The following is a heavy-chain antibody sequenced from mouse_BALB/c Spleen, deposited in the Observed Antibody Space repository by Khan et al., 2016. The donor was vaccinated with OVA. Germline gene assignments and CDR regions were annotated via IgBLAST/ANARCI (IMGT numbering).Heavy chain of an antibody. CDR3: ARPYYGSARFAY. CDR1: GFSLTNYG. CDR2: IWAGGST. J-gene: IGHJ3*01. Sequence: VKLLESGPGLVAPSQSLSITCTVSGFSLTNYGVHWVRQPPREGLEWLGVIWAGGSTNYNSALMSRLSISKDNSKSQVFLKMNSLQTNDTAMYYCARPYYGSARFAYWGQGTLVTVSA. D-gene: IGHD1-1*01. V-gene: IGHV2-9*02.